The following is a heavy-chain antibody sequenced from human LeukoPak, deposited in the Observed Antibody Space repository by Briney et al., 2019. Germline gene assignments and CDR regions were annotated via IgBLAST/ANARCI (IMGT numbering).Heavy chain of an antibody. V-gene: IGHV3-33*03. CDR3: ARLFDL. J-gene: IGHJ3*01. Sequence: GRSLRLSCAASGFHFSSYGMQWVRQAPGKGLEWVAVIWNDGTKKYYEDSVKGRFTISRDDSKNMLHLQMNSLRAEDTAVYYCARLFDLWGQGTMVTVSS. CDR2: IWNDGTKK. CDR1: GFHFSSYG.